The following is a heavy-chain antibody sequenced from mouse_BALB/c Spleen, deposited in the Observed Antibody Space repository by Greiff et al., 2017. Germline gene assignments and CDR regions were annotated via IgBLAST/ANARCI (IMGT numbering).Heavy chain of an antibody. CDR1: GFTFSSYA. Sequence: EVKLMESGGGLVKPGGSLKFSCAASGFTFSSYAMSWVRQTPEKRLEWVGSISSGGSTYYPDSVKGRFTISRDNARNILYLQMSSLRSEDTAMYYCAREAIYYDYDGDAMDYWGQGTSVTVSS. CDR2: ISSGGST. V-gene: IGHV5-6-5*01. J-gene: IGHJ4*01. D-gene: IGHD2-4*01. CDR3: AREAIYYDYDGDAMDY.